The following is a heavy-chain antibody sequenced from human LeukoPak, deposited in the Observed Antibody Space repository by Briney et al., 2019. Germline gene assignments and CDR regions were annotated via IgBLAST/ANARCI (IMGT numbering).Heavy chain of an antibody. Sequence: GSLRLSFAGSGFTFHRYAMNWVRQAPGKGLEWVSAISGSGSSTYYAGSVRGRFTTSRDNSKRTVYLQMNSLRVEDTAVYYCAPLAANIFDYWGQGTLVTASS. D-gene: IGHD6-25*01. V-gene: IGHV3-23*01. J-gene: IGHJ4*02. CDR3: APLAANIFDY. CDR2: ISGSGSST. CDR1: GFTFHRYA.